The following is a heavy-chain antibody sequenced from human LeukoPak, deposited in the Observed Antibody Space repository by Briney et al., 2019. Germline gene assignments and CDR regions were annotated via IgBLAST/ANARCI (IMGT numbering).Heavy chain of an antibody. D-gene: IGHD5-24*01. J-gene: IGHJ4*02. CDR2: INRNGSET. CDR1: GSTFRKYW. CDR3: ASLQTDPTIVNGF. Sequence: GGSLRLSCGVYGSTFRKYWMSWVRQVPGKGREWLACINRNGSETPYVDSLMCRLTVSTDSAKNSLFLQMNSLRAEDTAVYYCASLQTDPTIVNGFWGQGTLVTVSA. V-gene: IGHV3-7*01.